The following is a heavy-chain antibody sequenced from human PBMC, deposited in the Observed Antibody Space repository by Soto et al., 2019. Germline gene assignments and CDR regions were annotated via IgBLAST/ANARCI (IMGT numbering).Heavy chain of an antibody. V-gene: IGHV3-23*01. D-gene: IGHD3-22*01. CDR1: GFTFSSYA. J-gene: IGHJ4*02. CDR3: AFPDDSSGFDF. Sequence: EVQLLESGGGLVQPGGSLRLSCAASGFTFSSYAMNWVRQAPEKGLEWVSSISGSGGSTYYTDSVKGRFTISRDNSKNTLYLQMNSLRAGDMAVYYCAFPDDSSGFDFWGQGTLVTVSS. CDR2: ISGSGGST.